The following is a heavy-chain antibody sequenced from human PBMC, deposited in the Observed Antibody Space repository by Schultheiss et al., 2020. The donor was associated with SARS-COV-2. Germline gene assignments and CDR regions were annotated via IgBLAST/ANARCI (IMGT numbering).Heavy chain of an antibody. CDR2: IWYDGSNK. J-gene: IGHJ6*02. Sequence: GGSLRLPCAASGFTFSSYGMHWVRQAPGKGLEWVAVIWYDGSNKNFADSVKGRFTISRDNSKNTLYLQMNSLRAEDTAVYYCARDGGSYGGPHHGMDVWGQGTTVTVSS. V-gene: IGHV3-33*01. CDR3: ARDGGSYGGPHHGMDV. CDR1: GFTFSSYG. D-gene: IGHD5-18*01.